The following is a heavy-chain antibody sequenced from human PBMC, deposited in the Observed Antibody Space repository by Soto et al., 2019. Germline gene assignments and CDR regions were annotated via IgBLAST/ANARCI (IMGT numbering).Heavy chain of an antibody. CDR2: ISGSGGST. J-gene: IGHJ6*02. D-gene: IGHD1-26*01. V-gene: IGHV3-23*01. CDR1: GFTFSSYA. Sequence: GGSLRLSCAASGFTFSSYAMSWVRQAPGKGLEWVSAISGSGGSTYYADSVKGRFTISRDNSKNTLYLQMNSLRAEDTAVYYCAKDGCGSYCEALYYYYGMDVWGQGTTVTVSS. CDR3: AKDGCGSYCEALYYYYGMDV.